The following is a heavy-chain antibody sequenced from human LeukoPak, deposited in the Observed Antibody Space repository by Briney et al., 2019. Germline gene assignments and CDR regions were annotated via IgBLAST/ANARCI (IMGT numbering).Heavy chain of an antibody. CDR3: ARDRPSYYYYGMDV. Sequence: ASVKVSCKASGYTFTSYAIHWVRQAPGQRLEWMGWINAGNGNTKYSQKFQGRVTITRDTSASTAYMELSSLRSEDTAVYYCARDRPSYYYYGMDVWGQGTTVTVSS. D-gene: IGHD6-6*01. CDR1: GYTFTSYA. V-gene: IGHV1-3*01. J-gene: IGHJ6*02. CDR2: INAGNGNT.